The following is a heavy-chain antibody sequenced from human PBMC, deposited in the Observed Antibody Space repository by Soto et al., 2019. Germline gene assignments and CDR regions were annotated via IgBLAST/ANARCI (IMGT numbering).Heavy chain of an antibody. D-gene: IGHD6-19*01. CDR1: GFTFSSYG. V-gene: IGHV3-33*01. Sequence: GGSLRLSCAASGFTFSSYGMHWVRQAPGKGLEWVAVIWYDGSNKYYADSVKGRFTISRDNSKNTLYLQMNSLRAEDTAVYYCARGEAVAAHLWEYNWFDPWGQGTLVTLSS. CDR2: IWYDGSNK. J-gene: IGHJ5*02. CDR3: ARGEAVAAHLWEYNWFDP.